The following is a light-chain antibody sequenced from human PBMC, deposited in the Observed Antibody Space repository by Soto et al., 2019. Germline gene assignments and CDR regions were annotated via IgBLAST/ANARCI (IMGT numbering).Light chain of an antibody. V-gene: IGLV2-14*02. J-gene: IGLJ1*01. CDR2: EGT. CDR3: SSFSSSSTPYV. CDR1: SSDVGSYDL. Sequence: QSALTQPASVSGPPGQSIVISCNGSSSDVGSYDLVSWYLQYPGKAPKVIIFEGTKRPSGVSDRFSGSKSGNTASLTISGLQTEDEADYYCSSFSSSSTPYVFGTGTKLTVL.